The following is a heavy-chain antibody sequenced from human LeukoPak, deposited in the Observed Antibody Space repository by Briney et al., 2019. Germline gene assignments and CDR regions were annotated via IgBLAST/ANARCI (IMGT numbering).Heavy chain of an antibody. CDR2: INSDGSST. V-gene: IGHV3-74*01. CDR1: GFTFSSYW. J-gene: IGHJ4*02. D-gene: IGHD1-26*01. Sequence: GGSLRLSCAASGFTFSSYWMHWVRQAPGKGLVRVSRINSDGSSTSYADSVKGRFTISRDNAKNTLYLQMNSLRAEDTAVYYCARSRPIVGATTFWGQGTLVTVSS. CDR3: ARSRPIVGATTF.